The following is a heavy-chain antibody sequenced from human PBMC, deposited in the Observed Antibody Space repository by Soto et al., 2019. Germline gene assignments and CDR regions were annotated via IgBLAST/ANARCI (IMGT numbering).Heavy chain of an antibody. CDR3: ARMTGSSWPGSINTNWFDP. Sequence: SVKVSCKASGGTFSSYAISWVRQAPGQGLEWMGGIIPIFGTANYAQKFQGRVTITADESTSTAYMELSSLRSEDTAVYYCARMTGSSWPGSINTNWFDPWGQGTLVTVSS. D-gene: IGHD6-13*01. CDR1: GGTFSSYA. J-gene: IGHJ5*02. CDR2: IIPIFGTA. V-gene: IGHV1-69*13.